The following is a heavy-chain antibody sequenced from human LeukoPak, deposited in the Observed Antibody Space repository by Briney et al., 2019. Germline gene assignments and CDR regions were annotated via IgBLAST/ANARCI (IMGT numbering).Heavy chain of an antibody. CDR3: ARDLRTVYRRENFSWFDP. J-gene: IGHJ5*02. CDR1: GGSISSSSFY. D-gene: IGHD1-14*01. Sequence: SETLSLTCTVSGGSISSSSFYWSWIRQAPGKGLEYIGYIYYSGSTYYNPSLRSRVIISLDTSKNQFSLKLSSVTSADTAIYYCARDLRTVYRRENFSWFDPWGQGTLVTVSS. CDR2: IYYSGST. V-gene: IGHV4-61*01.